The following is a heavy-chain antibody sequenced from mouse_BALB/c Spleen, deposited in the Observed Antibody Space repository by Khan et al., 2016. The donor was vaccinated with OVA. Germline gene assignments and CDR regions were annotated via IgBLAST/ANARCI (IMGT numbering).Heavy chain of an antibody. D-gene: IGHD3-1*01. V-gene: IGHV8-12*01. CDR3: ARSSGYSYYYAMDY. Sequence: ESGPGILQPSQTLSLTCSFSGFSLSTSGMGVSWIRQPSGKGLEWLTHIYWDDDKRYNPSLKSRLTISKDSSRNQVFLKIPSVDTADTATYVWARSSGYSYYYAMDYWGQGTSVTVSS. CDR2: IYWDDDK. CDR1: GFSLSTSGMG. J-gene: IGHJ4*01.